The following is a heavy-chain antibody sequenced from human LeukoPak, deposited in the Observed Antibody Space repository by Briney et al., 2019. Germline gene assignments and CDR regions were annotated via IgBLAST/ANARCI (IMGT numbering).Heavy chain of an antibody. CDR1: GYTFTGYY. Sequence: GASVKVSCKASGYTFTGYYMHWVRQAPGQGLEWMGWISGYNGNTNFAQKFQGRVTMTTDTSTSTAYMELRSLRPGDTAVYYCARDGISAPGTGYFYYYGMDVWGQGTTVTVSS. CDR2: ISGYNGNT. CDR3: ARDGISAPGTGYFYYYGMDV. V-gene: IGHV1-18*04. J-gene: IGHJ6*02. D-gene: IGHD6-13*01.